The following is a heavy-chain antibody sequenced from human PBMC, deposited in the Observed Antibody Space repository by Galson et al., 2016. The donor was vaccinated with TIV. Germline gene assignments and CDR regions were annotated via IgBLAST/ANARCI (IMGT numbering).Heavy chain of an antibody. CDR3: AKDPRIYGDYLLAYFDY. V-gene: IGHV3-30*18. CDR1: GFRFSSYG. CDR2: ILYDGSNK. D-gene: IGHD4-17*01. J-gene: IGHJ4*02. Sequence: LRLSCAASGFRFSSYGMHWVRQAPGKGLEWVAVILYDGSNKYYADSVKGRFTISRDNSKNTVSLLMNSLRAEDTAVYYCAKDPRIYGDYLLAYFDYWGQGTLVSVSS.